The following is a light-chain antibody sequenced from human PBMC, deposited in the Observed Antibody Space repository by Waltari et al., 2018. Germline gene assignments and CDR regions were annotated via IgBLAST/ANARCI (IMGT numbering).Light chain of an antibody. CDR1: SSDVGGYSF. CDR3: CSFRAGGSWV. J-gene: IGLJ6*01. Sequence: APTQPASVSGSTGHSVTISCTGTSSDVGGYSFVSWYQQHPGEAPKLLIYDVKNRPSGVSDRFSGSKSGNTASLTISGLLTDDEADYYCCSFRAGGSWVFGTGTKLTVL. CDR2: DVK. V-gene: IGLV2-14*03.